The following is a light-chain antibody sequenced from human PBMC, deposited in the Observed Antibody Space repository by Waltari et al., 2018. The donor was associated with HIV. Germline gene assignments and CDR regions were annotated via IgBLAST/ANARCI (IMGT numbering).Light chain of an antibody. CDR3: QQYGSTPLT. J-gene: IGKJ4*01. V-gene: IGKV3-20*01. Sequence: EVVLTQSPDPLSLSPGEGATLSCRASQTFKSNYLAWYQQKPGQAPRVLVYGISNRATGIPDRFSGSGSGTDFTLTISRLEPEDFAVYYCQQYGSTPLTFGGGTKVEI. CDR1: QTFKSNY. CDR2: GIS.